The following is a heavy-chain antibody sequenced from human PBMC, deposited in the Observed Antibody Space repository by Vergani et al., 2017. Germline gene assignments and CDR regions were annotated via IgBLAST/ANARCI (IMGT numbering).Heavy chain of an antibody. CDR2: INPSGGST. CDR1: GYTFTSYY. J-gene: IGHJ4*02. CDR3: ARVRRYYGSGSYYNTVKNYFDY. V-gene: IGHV1-46*01. D-gene: IGHD3-10*01. Sequence: QVQLVQSGAEVKKPGASVKVSCKASGYTFTSYYMHWVRQAPGQGLEWMGIINPSGGSTSYAQKFQGRVTMTRDTSTSTVYMELSSLRSEDTAVYYCARVRRYYGSGSYYNTVKNYFDYWGQGTLVTVSS.